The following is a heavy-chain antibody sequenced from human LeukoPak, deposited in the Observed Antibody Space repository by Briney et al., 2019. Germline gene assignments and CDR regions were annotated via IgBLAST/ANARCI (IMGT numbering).Heavy chain of an antibody. CDR3: ASRCRRTGCYKGFDP. J-gene: IGHJ5*02. Sequence: SETLSLTCTVSGYSISSGYYWGWIRQPPGKGLEWIGSIYHSGSTYYNPSLKSRVTISVDTSKNQFSLNLSSVTAADTAVYYCASRCRRTGCYKGFDPWGQGTLVTVSS. CDR1: GYSISSGYY. V-gene: IGHV4-38-2*02. D-gene: IGHD2-2*02. CDR2: IYHSGST.